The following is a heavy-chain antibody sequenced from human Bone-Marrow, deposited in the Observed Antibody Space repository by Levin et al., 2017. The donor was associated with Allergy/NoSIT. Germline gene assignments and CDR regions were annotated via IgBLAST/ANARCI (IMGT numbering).Heavy chain of an antibody. Sequence: SETLSLTCAVSGDSISSGSYSWSWIRQTPGKGLEWLGYIFRSGSTYYSPSLKSRVTISIDKSKNGFSLNLSSVTAADTAVYYCANSGGSDAFDIWGQGIMVTVAS. D-gene: IGHD3-10*01. V-gene: IGHV4-30-2*01. CDR1: GDSISSGSYS. CDR2: IFRSGST. J-gene: IGHJ3*02. CDR3: ANSGGSDAFDI.